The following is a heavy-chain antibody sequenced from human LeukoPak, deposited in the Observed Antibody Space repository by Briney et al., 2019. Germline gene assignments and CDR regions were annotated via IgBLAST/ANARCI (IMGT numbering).Heavy chain of an antibody. V-gene: IGHV1-18*01. D-gene: IGHD2-2*01. J-gene: IGHJ5*02. Sequence: ASVKVSCKASGYTFTNYGINWVRQVPGQGLEWMGWISGYNGNTLYAPKFQGRVTMTTDTSTSTAYIEVRSLRSDDTAVYYCARIGCSSTSCYGNSVDPWGQGTLVTVSS. CDR1: GYTFTNYG. CDR2: ISGYNGNT. CDR3: ARIGCSSTSCYGNSVDP.